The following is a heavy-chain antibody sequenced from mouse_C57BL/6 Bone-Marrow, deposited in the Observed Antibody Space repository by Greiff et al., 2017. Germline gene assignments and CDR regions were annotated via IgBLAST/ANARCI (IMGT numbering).Heavy chain of an antibody. Sequence: EVQGVESGGDLVKPGGSLKLSCAASGFTFSSYGMSWVRQTPDKRLEWVATISSGGSYTYYPDSVKGRFTISRDNAKNSLYLQMSSMKSGDTAMYYCARPYGPWFAYWGQGTLVTVSA. D-gene: IGHD1-2*01. J-gene: IGHJ3*01. CDR1: GFTFSSYG. CDR3: ARPYGPWFAY. V-gene: IGHV5-6*01. CDR2: ISSGGSYT.